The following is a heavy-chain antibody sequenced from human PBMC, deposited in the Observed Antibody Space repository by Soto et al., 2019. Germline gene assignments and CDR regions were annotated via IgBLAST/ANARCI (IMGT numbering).Heavy chain of an antibody. D-gene: IGHD2-21*02. V-gene: IGHV4-30-4*08. CDR1: GGSIIGDYDH. CDR3: AREDDGGDRDYYGLDV. Sequence: SETLSLTCTVSGGSIIGDYDHWTWIRQSPGKGLEWIGYIHFSGSVLYNPSFKSRPTISVDTSKNQFSLHLRSVTAADTAVYFCAREDDGGDRDYYGLDVWGQGTTVTVSS. CDR2: IHFSGSV. J-gene: IGHJ6*02.